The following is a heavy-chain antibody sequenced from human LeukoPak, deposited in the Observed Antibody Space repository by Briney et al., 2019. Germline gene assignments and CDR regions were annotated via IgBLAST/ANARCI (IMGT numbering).Heavy chain of an antibody. CDR2: IYYSGRT. V-gene: IGHV4-39*01. CDR3: ARLSMLGYCSGGSCSLAMDV. D-gene: IGHD2-15*01. Sequence: SETLSPPCTVSGGSISSGSYSWDWIRQPPGKGLEWIGSIYYSGRTYYNPSLKSRVTISVDTSKNQFSLKLSSVTAADTAVYYCARLSMLGYCSGGSCSLAMDVWGKGTTVTISS. CDR1: GGSISSGSYS. J-gene: IGHJ6*04.